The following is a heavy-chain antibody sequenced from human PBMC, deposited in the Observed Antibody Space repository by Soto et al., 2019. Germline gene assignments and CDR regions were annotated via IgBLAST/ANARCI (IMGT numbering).Heavy chain of an antibody. D-gene: IGHD6-13*01. CDR2: ISTYNGKT. Sequence: ASVKVSCKTSGYTLSTYPIIWVRQAPGQGLEWVGWISTYNGKTNYGQKFQGRVTITTDTSASTAYVNLRNLRSDDTAVYYCARDRVEAALGTFDQWGQGTLVTVS. CDR3: ARDRVEAALGTFDQ. J-gene: IGHJ4*02. V-gene: IGHV1-18*01. CDR1: GYTLSTYP.